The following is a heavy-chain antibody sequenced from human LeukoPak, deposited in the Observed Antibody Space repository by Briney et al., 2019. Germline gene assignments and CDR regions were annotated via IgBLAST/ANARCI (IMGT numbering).Heavy chain of an antibody. CDR3: ARIPCSSGWYIWYFDL. D-gene: IGHD6-19*01. J-gene: IGHJ2*01. CDR1: GGSVSSGSYY. Sequence: SETLSLTCTVSGGSVSSGSYYWSWIRQPPGKGLEWIGYIYYSGSTNYNPSLKSRVTISVDTSKNQFSLKLSSVTAADTAVYYCARIPCSSGWYIWYFDLWGRGTLVTVSS. CDR2: IYYSGST. V-gene: IGHV4-61*01.